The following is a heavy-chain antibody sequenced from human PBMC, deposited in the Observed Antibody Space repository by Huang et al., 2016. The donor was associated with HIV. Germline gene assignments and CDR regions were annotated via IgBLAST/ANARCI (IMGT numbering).Heavy chain of an antibody. CDR1: GFSFSNYA. CDR3: TREYTVAGAFDI. J-gene: IGHJ3*02. V-gene: IGHV3-30-3*01. CDR2: ISNDGTTT. D-gene: IGHD5-12*01. Sequence: QGQLVESGGGVVRPGRSLRLSCAASGFSFSNYAMHWVRRVRGKSLGWVTFISNDGTTTFYANSVKCRFTISRDNFKNTLYLQMNRLRGDDTAVYYCTREYTVAGAFDIWGQGTMVTVSS.